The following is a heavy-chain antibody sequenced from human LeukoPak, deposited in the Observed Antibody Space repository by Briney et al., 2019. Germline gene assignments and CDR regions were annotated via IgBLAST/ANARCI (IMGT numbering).Heavy chain of an antibody. Sequence: SETLSLTCTVSGGSISSGSYYWGWIRQPPGKGLEWIGSIYHSGSTYYNPSLKSRVTISVDTSKNQFSLKLSSVTAADTAVYYCARVYSSSWYVHQGFDPWGQGTLVTVSS. J-gene: IGHJ5*02. CDR2: IYHSGST. V-gene: IGHV4-39*07. CDR3: ARVYSSSWYVHQGFDP. D-gene: IGHD6-13*01. CDR1: GGSISSGSYY.